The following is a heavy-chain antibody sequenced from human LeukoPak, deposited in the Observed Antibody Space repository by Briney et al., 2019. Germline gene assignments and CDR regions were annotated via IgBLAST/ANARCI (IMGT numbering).Heavy chain of an antibody. J-gene: IGHJ4*02. CDR3: ARDLYGVSHDY. D-gene: IGHD4-17*01. CDR1: GFTVSSNY. Sequence: GGSLRLSCAASGFTVSSNYMNWVRQAPGKGLEWVSVIYSSGSTYYADSVKGRFTISRANSKNTLYLQMNSLRAEDTAVYYCARDLYGVSHDYWGQGTLVTVSS. CDR2: IYSSGST. V-gene: IGHV3-53*01.